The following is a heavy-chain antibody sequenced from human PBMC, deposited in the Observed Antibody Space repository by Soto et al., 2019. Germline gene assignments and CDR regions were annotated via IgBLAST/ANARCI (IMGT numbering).Heavy chain of an antibody. J-gene: IGHJ6*03. D-gene: IGHD4-17*01. CDR2: IWYDGSNK. CDR1: GFTFSSYG. Sequence: GGSLRLSCAASGFTFSSYGMHWVRQAPGKGLEWVAVIWYDGSNKYYADSVKGRFTISRDNSKNTLYLQMNSLRAEDTAVYYCARDGGEDDYGDKLDYMDVWGKGTTVTVSS. V-gene: IGHV3-33*01. CDR3: ARDGGEDDYGDKLDYMDV.